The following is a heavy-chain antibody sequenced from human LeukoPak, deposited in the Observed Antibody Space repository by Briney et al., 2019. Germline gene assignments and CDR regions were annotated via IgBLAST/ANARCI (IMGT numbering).Heavy chain of an antibody. Sequence: GASVKVSCKASGYTFTSYYMHWVRQAPGQGLEWMGYINPDSGDTNYAQKFQGRVTLTGDTSITTTYMDLSSLRSDDTAVYYCARDSSRSTWYGGSSDWGQGTLVIVSS. J-gene: IGHJ4*02. CDR3: ARDSSRSTWYGGSSD. CDR2: INPDSGDT. V-gene: IGHV1-2*02. CDR1: GYTFTSYY. D-gene: IGHD6-13*01.